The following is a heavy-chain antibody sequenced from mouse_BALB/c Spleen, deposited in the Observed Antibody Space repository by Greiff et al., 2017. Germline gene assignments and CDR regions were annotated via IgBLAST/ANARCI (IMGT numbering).Heavy chain of an antibody. D-gene: IGHD2-1*01. J-gene: IGHJ4*01. CDR2: IYPSDSYT. CDR3: TRGENYGNGYAMDY. Sequence: QVQLQQPGAELVRPGASVKLSCKASGYTFTSYWINWVKQRPGQGLEWIGNIYPSDSYTNYNQKFKDKATLTVDKSSSTAYMQLSSPTSEDSAVYYCTRGENYGNGYAMDYWGQGTSVTVSS. V-gene: IGHV1-69*02. CDR1: GYTFTSYW.